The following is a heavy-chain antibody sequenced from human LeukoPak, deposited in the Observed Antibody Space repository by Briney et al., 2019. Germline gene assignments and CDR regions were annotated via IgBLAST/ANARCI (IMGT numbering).Heavy chain of an antibody. D-gene: IGHD5-18*01. CDR3: ARKPTDTAMDY. CDR1: VGSFSGYY. J-gene: IGHJ4*02. CDR2: INHSGSP. Sequence: SETLSLTCAVSVGSFSGYYWSWIRQPPGKGLEWIGEINHSGSPNYKSSLKSRVTMSVDASKNQFSLKLSSVTAADTAVYYCARKPTDTAMDYWGQGTLVTVFS. V-gene: IGHV4-34*01.